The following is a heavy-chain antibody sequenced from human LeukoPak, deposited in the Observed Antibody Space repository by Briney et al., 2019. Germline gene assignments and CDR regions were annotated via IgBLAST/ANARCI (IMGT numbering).Heavy chain of an antibody. D-gene: IGHD1-14*01. CDR1: GITFSSYA. Sequence: GGSLRLSCAASGITFSSYAMHWVRQAPGKGLEWVAVISYDGSNKYYADSVKGRFTISRDNSKNTLYLQMNSLRAEDTAVYYCARAASGESALLSRGNYYYYGMDVWGQGTTVTVSS. J-gene: IGHJ6*02. CDR2: ISYDGSNK. CDR3: ARAASGESALLSRGNYYYYGMDV. V-gene: IGHV3-30-3*01.